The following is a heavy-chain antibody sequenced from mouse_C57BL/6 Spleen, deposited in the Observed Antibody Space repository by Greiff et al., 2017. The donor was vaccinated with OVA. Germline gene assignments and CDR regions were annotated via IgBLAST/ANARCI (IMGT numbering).Heavy chain of an antibody. CDR3: ARSPYDHQAWCAY. D-gene: IGHD2-3*01. CDR2: IHPNSGST. J-gene: IGHJ3*01. Sequence: VQLQQPGAELVKPGASVKLSCKASGYTFTSYWMHWVKQRPGQGLEWIGMIHPNSGSTNYNEKFKSKATLTVDKSSSTAYMQLSSLTSEDSAVYYCARSPYDHQAWCAYWGQGTLVTVSA. CDR1: GYTFTSYW. V-gene: IGHV1-64*01.